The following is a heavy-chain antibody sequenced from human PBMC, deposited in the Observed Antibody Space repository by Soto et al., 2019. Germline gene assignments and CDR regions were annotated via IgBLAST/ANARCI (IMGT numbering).Heavy chain of an antibody. CDR3: ASFSDRLTPATVLY. J-gene: IGHJ4*02. Sequence: PSDTLSITCTFSGDSITRGGYYWTWIRQHPGKGLEWIGYIYYSGSTFYNPSLKSRLTISVDTSKNQFSLKLTSVTAADTAVYYCASFSDRLTPATVLYWGQG. V-gene: IGHV4-31*03. D-gene: IGHD2-2*02. CDR1: GDSITRGGYY. CDR2: IYYSGST.